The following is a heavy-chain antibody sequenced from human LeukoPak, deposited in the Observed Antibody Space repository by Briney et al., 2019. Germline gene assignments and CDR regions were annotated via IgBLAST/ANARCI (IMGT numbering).Heavy chain of an antibody. J-gene: IGHJ4*02. V-gene: IGHV4-39*01. Sequence: SETLSLTCTFSGGSMSSSTYYWGWIRQPPGRGLEWLGSIYHSGSPYYHPSLKRPVPISVDTSKNQFSLKLSPVTAADTAVYYCARHLGIQLWFLDYWGQRTLVTVSS. CDR1: GGSMSSSTYY. D-gene: IGHD5-18*01. CDR2: IYHSGSP. CDR3: ARHLGIQLWFLDY.